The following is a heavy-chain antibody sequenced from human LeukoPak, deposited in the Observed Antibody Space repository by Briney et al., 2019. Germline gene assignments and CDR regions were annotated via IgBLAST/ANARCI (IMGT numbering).Heavy chain of an antibody. CDR1: AFSFSSYW. V-gene: IGHV3-74*01. CDR3: AKDRSRHVVITATDAFDI. D-gene: IGHD3-22*01. CDR2: INGDGSRT. Sequence: GGSLRLSCAASAFSFSSYWMHWVRQAPGKGLVWVSRINGDGSRTTYADSVKGRFTISRDNAQNTLFLQMKSLRVEDTAIYYCAKDRSRHVVITATDAFDIWGQGTMVTVSS. J-gene: IGHJ3*02.